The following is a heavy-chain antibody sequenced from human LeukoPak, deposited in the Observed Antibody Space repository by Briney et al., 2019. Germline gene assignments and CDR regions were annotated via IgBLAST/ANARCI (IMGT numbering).Heavy chain of an antibody. J-gene: IGHJ4*01. D-gene: IGHD3-10*01. CDR3: ARDASFYGSGRYY. CDR1: GFTVSSNY. V-gene: IGHV3-53*01. Sequence: GGSLRLSCAASGFTVSSNYMSWVRQAPGKGLEWVSVIYSGGSTYYADSVKGRFTISRDNSKNTLYLQMNSLRAEDTAVYYCARDASFYGSGRYYWGHGTLVTVSS. CDR2: IYSGGST.